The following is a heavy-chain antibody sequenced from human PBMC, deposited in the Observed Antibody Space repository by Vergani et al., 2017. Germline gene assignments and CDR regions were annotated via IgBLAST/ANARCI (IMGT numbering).Heavy chain of an antibody. CDR2: ISSSGSTI. Sequence: QVQLVESGGGLVKPGGSVRLPCAASGFTFSDYYMSWIRQAPGKGLEWVSYISSSGSTIYYADSVKGRFTISRDNAKNSLYLQMNSLRAEDTAVYYCARAPWELHYWYFDLWGRGTLVTVSS. V-gene: IGHV3-11*01. CDR3: ARAPWELHYWYFDL. J-gene: IGHJ2*01. CDR1: GFTFSDYY. D-gene: IGHD1-26*01.